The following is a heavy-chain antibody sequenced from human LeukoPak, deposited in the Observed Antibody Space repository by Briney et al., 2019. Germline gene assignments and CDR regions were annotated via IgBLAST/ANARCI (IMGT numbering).Heavy chain of an antibody. V-gene: IGHV1-69*04. D-gene: IGHD3-10*01. CDR3: ARELHSYGSGSIPPDFDY. CDR1: GGTFSSYA. J-gene: IGHJ4*02. CDR2: IIPILGIA. Sequence: GASVKVSCKASGGTFSSYAISWVRQAPGQGLEWMGRIIPILGIANYAQKFQGRVTITADKSTSTAYMELSSLRSEDTAVYYCARELHSYGSGSIPPDFDYWGQGTLVTVSS.